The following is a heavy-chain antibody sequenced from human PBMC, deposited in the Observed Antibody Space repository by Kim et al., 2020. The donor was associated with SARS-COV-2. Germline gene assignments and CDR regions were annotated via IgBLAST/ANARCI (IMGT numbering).Heavy chain of an antibody. Sequence: SLKGRVTISVDTSKNQFSLKLSSVTAADTAVYYCARGHTRAAAGKGRFDYWGQGTLVTVSS. CDR3: ARGHTRAAAGKGRFDY. J-gene: IGHJ4*02. V-gene: IGHV4-34*01. D-gene: IGHD6-13*01.